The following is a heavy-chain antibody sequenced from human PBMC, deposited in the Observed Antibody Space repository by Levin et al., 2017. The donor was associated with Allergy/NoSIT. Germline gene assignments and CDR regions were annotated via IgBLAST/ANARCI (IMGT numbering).Heavy chain of an antibody. CDR1: GYTFTSYY. J-gene: IGHJ4*02. V-gene: IGHV1-46*01. CDR3: ARDLSIAARPTDYYFDY. CDR2: INPSGGST. D-gene: IGHD6-6*01. Sequence: ASVKVSCKASGYTFTSYYMHWVRQAPGQGLEWMGIINPSGGSTSYAQKFQGRVTMTRDTSTSTVYMELSSLRSEDTAVYYCARDLSIAARPTDYYFDYWGQGTLVTVSS.